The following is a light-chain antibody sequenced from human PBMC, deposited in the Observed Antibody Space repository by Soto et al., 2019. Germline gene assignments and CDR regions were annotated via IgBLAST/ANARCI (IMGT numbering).Light chain of an antibody. CDR2: GAS. Sequence: EIVMTQSPATLSVSPGERATLSCRASQSVSSNFTWYQQKPGQAPRLLIYGASTRATGIPARLSGSGSGTEFTLTISSLQSEDFAVYYCQHYYNWPFTFGPGTKVDIK. J-gene: IGKJ3*01. CDR3: QHYYNWPFT. CDR1: QSVSSN. V-gene: IGKV3-15*01.